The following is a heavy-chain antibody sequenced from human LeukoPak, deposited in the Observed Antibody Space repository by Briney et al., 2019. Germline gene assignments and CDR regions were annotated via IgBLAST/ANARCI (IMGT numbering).Heavy chain of an antibody. J-gene: IGHJ4*02. CDR1: GFIFSGSW. D-gene: IGHD2-15*01. V-gene: IGHV3-7*03. Sequence: GGSLRLSCTASGFIFSGSWMAWIRKAPGKGLEWVAIIKKDGSEKYYVDSMKGRFTISRDNAKNSLFLQMNSLRAEDTAIYYCTTDTWYSAGHWGQGTLVTVSS. CDR2: IKKDGSEK. CDR3: TTDTWYSAGH.